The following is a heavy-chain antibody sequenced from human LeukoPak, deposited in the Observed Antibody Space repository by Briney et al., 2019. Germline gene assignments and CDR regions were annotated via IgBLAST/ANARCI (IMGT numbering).Heavy chain of an antibody. J-gene: IGHJ4*02. CDR2: IYTSGST. Sequence: SETLSLTCTVSGGSISSGSYYWSWIRQPAGKGLEWIGRIYTSGSTNYNPSLKSRVTISVDTSKNQFSLKLSSVTAADTAVYYCARHSELGTPYLGGVDYWGQGTLVTVSS. CDR3: ARHSELGTPYLGGVDY. CDR1: GGSISSGSYY. D-gene: IGHD1-26*01. V-gene: IGHV4-61*02.